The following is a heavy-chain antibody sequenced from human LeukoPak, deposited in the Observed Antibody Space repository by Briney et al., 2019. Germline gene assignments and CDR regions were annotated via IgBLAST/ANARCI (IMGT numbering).Heavy chain of an antibody. CDR3: ARESSDDYSNQRGWFDP. CDR1: GGSISSSRYY. V-gene: IGHV4-39*07. CDR2: SFYSGST. Sequence: SETLSLTCTVSGGSISSSRYYWGWIRQPPGKGLEWIGSSFYSGSTSYNPSLKSRVTISVDTSKNQFSLKLSSVTAADTAVYYCARESSDDYSNQRGWFDPWGQGTLVTVSS. D-gene: IGHD4-11*01. J-gene: IGHJ5*02.